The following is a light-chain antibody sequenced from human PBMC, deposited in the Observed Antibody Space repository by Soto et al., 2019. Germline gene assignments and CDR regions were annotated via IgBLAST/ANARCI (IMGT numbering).Light chain of an antibody. J-gene: IGKJ5*01. CDR3: MQSTKLPPT. CDR1: QSLLHITGETF. V-gene: IGKV2D-29*02. Sequence: DVVMTQTPLSLSVAPGQPASISCKSSQSLLHITGETFLFWYLQKPGQSPQLLIYEVSTRVSGVPDRFSGSGSGTDFTLEISRVETDDVGIYYYMQSTKLPPTFGQGTRLVIE. CDR2: EVS.